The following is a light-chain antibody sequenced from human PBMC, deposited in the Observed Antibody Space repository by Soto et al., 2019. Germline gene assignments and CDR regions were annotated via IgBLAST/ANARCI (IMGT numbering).Light chain of an antibody. CDR3: QQYSRSTGLFT. Sequence: EIVLTQSPGTLSLSPGERATLSCRASQSVSNTYLAWYQQKPGQAPRLLIYDASSRATGIPDRFSGSGSGTDFTLTISRLEPEDFAVYYCQQYSRSTGLFTFGPGTKVDIK. CDR1: QSVSNTY. V-gene: IGKV3-20*01. J-gene: IGKJ3*01. CDR2: DAS.